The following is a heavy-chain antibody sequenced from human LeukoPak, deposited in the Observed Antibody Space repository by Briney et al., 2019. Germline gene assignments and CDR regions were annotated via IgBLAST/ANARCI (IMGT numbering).Heavy chain of an antibody. CDR3: ARDSSYCSSTSCYKDAFDI. CDR1: GFTFSSYS. V-gene: IGHV3-21*01. Sequence: PGGSLRLSCAASGFTFSSYSMNWVRQAPGKGLEWVSSISSSSSYIYYADSVKGRFTISRDNAKNSLYLQMNSLRAEDTAVYYCARDSSYCSSTSCYKDAFDIWGQGTMVTVSS. CDR2: ISSSSSYI. J-gene: IGHJ3*02. D-gene: IGHD2-2*02.